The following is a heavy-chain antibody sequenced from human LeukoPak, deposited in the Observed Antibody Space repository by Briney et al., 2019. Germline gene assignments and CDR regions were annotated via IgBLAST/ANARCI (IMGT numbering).Heavy chain of an antibody. CDR2: IRYDGSNK. D-gene: IGHD2-2*01. CDR1: GFTFSSYG. Sequence: GGSLRLSCAASGFTFSSYGMHWVRQAPGKGLEWVAFIRYDGSNKYYADSVKGRFTISRDNSKNTLYLQMNSLRAEDTAVYYCAKDPRGKYCSSTSCQSYFDYWGQGTLVTVSS. CDR3: AKDPRGKYCSSTSCQSYFDY. J-gene: IGHJ4*02. V-gene: IGHV3-30*02.